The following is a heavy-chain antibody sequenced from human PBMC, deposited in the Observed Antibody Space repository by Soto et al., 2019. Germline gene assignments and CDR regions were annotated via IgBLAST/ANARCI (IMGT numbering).Heavy chain of an antibody. CDR2: IYYSGST. V-gene: IGHV4-61*08. CDR3: ARELVSYSYGFDVFDI. CDR1: VASITTYGYY. Sequence: PSETLSLTCTVSVASITTYGYYWSWIRQPPGKGLEWIGYIYYSGSTNYNPSPTSRVTISVDTSKNQFSLKLSSVTAADTAVYYCARELVSYSYGFDVFDIWGQGTMVNVSS. D-gene: IGHD5-18*01. J-gene: IGHJ3*02.